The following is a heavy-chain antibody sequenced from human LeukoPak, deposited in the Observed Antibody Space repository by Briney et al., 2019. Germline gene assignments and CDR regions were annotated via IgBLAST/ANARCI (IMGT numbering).Heavy chain of an antibody. CDR1: GGTFSSYA. J-gene: IGHJ6*03. CDR2: IIPIFGTA. Sequence: GASVKVSCKASGGTFSSYAISWVRQAPGQGLEWMGRIIPIFGTANYAQKFQGRVTITTDESTSTAYMELSSLRSEDTAVYYCARTSGIAALKIYYMDVWGKGTTVTVSS. CDR3: ARTSGIAALKIYYMDV. D-gene: IGHD6-13*01. V-gene: IGHV1-69*05.